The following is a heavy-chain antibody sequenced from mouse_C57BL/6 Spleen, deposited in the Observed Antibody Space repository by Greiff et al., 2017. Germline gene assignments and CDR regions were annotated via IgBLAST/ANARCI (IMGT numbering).Heavy chain of an antibody. CDR1: GSTFTSYW. J-gene: IGHJ3*01. CDR2: ISPGSGST. D-gene: IGHD2-10*01. CDR3: AAFYGNYRAWFAY. V-gene: IGHV1-55*01. Sequence: QVQLQQPGAELVKPGASVKMSCKASGSTFTSYWITWVKQRPGQGLEWIGDISPGSGSTNYNQKFKGKATLTVDKSSSTAYMQLSSLTSEDSAVYYCAAFYGNYRAWFAYWGQGTLVTVSA.